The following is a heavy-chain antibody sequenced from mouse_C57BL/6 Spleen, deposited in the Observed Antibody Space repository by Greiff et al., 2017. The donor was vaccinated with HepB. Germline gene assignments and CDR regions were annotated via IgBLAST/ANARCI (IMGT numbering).Heavy chain of an antibody. CDR1: GYTFTDYE. CDR2: IDPETGGT. V-gene: IGHV1-15*01. Sequence: VQLQQSGAELVRPGASVTLSCKASGYTFTDYEMHWVKQTPVHGLEWIGAIDPETGGTAYNQKFKGKAILTADKSSSTAYMELRSLTSEDSAVYYCTREGYDWVFAYWGQGTLVTVSA. D-gene: IGHD2-2*01. CDR3: TREGYDWVFAY. J-gene: IGHJ3*01.